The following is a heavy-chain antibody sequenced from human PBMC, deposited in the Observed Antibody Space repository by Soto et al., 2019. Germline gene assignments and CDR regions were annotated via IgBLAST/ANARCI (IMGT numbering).Heavy chain of an antibody. V-gene: IGHV4-31*03. CDR2: TSYSGST. CDR3: ARERATGYV. Sequence: QVHLQESGPGLLKPSQTLSLTCTVSGGSISGDGCCWSWIRQHPGKGLKGIGYTSYSGSTYSNPPLNSRVTISVDTAKNQFSLKLISVTAADTVVDYCARERATGYVWGQGTTVTVSS. J-gene: IGHJ6*02. CDR1: GGSISGDGCC.